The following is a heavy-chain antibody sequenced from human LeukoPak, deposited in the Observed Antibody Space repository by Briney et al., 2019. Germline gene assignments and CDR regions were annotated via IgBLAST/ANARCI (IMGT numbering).Heavy chain of an antibody. CDR1: GYSLTELS. J-gene: IGHJ4*02. CDR3: ATDRYGAQGPFDY. Sequence: ASVNVSCKVSGYSLTELSMHWVRQAPGQGLEWMGWISAYNGKTNYAQKVQGRVTMTIDTSTTTGYMELSSLRSEDTAVYYCATDRYGAQGPFDYWGQGTLVTVSS. CDR2: ISAYNGKT. D-gene: IGHD4-17*01. V-gene: IGHV1-18*01.